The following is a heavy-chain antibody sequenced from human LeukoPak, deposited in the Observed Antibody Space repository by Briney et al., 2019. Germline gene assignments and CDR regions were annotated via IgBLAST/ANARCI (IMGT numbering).Heavy chain of an antibody. CDR3: ARDPAYYYDSSGGGYDY. J-gene: IGHJ4*02. CDR2: ISSSGSTI. D-gene: IGHD3-22*01. V-gene: IGHV3-11*01. Sequence: AGGSLRLSCAASGFTFSDYYMTWIRQAPGKGLEWVSYISSSGSTIYYADSVKGRFTISRDNAKNSLYLQMNSLRAEDTAVYYCARDPAYYYDSSGGGYDYWGQGTLVTVSS. CDR1: GFTFSDYY.